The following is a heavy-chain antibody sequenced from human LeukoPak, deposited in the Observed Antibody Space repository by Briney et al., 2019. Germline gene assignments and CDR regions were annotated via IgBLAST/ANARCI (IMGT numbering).Heavy chain of an antibody. D-gene: IGHD3-10*01. CDR2: IYYSGST. J-gene: IGHJ1*01. V-gene: IGHV4-61*01. CDR3: ASATYYGSGTEYFQH. CDR1: GGSVSSGSYY. Sequence: SETLSLTCTVSGGSVSSGSYYWSWIRQPPGKGLEWIGYIYYSGSTNYNPSLKSRVTISVDTSKNQFSLKLSSVTAAGTAVYYCASATYYGSGTEYFQHWGQGTLVTVSS.